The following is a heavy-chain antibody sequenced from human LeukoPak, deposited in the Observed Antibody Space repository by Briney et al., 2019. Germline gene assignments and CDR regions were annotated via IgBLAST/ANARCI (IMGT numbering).Heavy chain of an antibody. J-gene: IGHJ6*01. CDR1: GFTFSSYT. V-gene: IGHV3-21*01. D-gene: IGHD2-15*01. Sequence: GGSLRLSCAASGFTFSSYTMNWVRQAPGKGLEWVSYISSSSSYIYYADSVKGRFTISRDNAENSLYLQMKSLRAEDPAVYYCARGSEGYCSGGGCYYGMDVWGQGTTVTVSS. CDR3: ARGSEGYCSGGGCYYGMDV. CDR2: ISSSSSYI.